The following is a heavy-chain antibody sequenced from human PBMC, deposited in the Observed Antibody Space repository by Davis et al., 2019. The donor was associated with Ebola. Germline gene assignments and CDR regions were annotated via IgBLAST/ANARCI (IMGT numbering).Heavy chain of an antibody. CDR1: GGSISSHY. Sequence: PSETLSLTCTVSGGSISSHYWSWIRQPPGKGLEWIGYIYYSGSTNYNPSLKSRVTISVDTSKNQFSLKLSSVAAADTAVYYCARGVVATNYRANWFDPWGQGTLVTVSS. J-gene: IGHJ5*02. CDR2: IYYSGST. D-gene: IGHD2-15*01. CDR3: ARGVVATNYRANWFDP. V-gene: IGHV4-59*11.